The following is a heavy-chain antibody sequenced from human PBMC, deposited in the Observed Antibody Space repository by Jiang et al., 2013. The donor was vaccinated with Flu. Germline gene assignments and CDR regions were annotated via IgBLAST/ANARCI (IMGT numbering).Heavy chain of an antibody. J-gene: IGHJ4*02. CDR3: ARGGRITMVRGVIDYFDY. V-gene: IGHV4-4*07. CDR1: GGSISSYY. Sequence: PGLVKPSETLSLTCTVSGGSISSYYWSWIRQPAGKGLEWIGRIYTSGSTNYNPSLKSRVTMSVDTSKNQFSLKLSSVTAADTAVYYCARGGRITMVRGVIDYFDYWGQGTLVTVSS. D-gene: IGHD3-10*01. CDR2: IYTSGST.